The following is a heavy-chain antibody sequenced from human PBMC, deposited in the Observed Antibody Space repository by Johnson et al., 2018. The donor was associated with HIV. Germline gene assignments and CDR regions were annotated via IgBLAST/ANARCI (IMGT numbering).Heavy chain of an antibody. CDR3: ARDPGWELLSDHAFDI. Sequence: EVQLVESGGGLVEPGGSLRLSCIASGFIFGSYWMHWVRQAPGKGLVWVSRLNSDGSSTSYADSVKGRFTISRDNAKNTLYLQMNSLRAEDTAVYYCARDPGWELLSDHAFDIWGQGTMVTVSS. V-gene: IGHV3-74*01. CDR1: GFIFGSYW. D-gene: IGHD1-26*01. CDR2: LNSDGSST. J-gene: IGHJ3*02.